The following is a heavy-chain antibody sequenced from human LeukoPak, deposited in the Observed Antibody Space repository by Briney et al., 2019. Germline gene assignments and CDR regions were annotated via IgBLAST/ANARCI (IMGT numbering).Heavy chain of an antibody. V-gene: IGHV3-21*01. Sequence: GGSLRLSCAASGFTFSSYSMNWVRQAPGKGLEWVSSISSSSSYIYYADSVKGRFTISRDNAKNSLYLQMNSLRAEDTAVYYCARERHSSSWYRGLTNAFDIRGQGTMVTVSS. J-gene: IGHJ3*02. CDR1: GFTFSSYS. CDR2: ISSSSSYI. CDR3: ARERHSSSWYRGLTNAFDI. D-gene: IGHD6-13*01.